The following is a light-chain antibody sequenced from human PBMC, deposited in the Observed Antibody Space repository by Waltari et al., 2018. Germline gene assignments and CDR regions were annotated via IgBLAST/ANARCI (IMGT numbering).Light chain of an antibody. CDR2: EVS. CDR3: SSYAGSNRV. J-gene: IGLJ2*01. Sequence: QAALTQPRSVSGSPGQSVTISCTGTSSDIGGYNYVSWYQQHPGTAPKLMIYEVSKRPSGFSDRFSGSKSGNTASLTISGLQAEDEADYYCSSYAGSNRVFGGGTRLTVL. CDR1: SSDIGGYNY. V-gene: IGLV2-11*01.